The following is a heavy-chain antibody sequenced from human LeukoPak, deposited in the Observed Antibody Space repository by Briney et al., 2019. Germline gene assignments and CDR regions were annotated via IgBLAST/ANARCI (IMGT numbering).Heavy chain of an antibody. CDR3: ARDRSSGYYQITTYYFDY. D-gene: IGHD3-22*01. V-gene: IGHV1-46*01. CDR1: GYTFTSNY. J-gene: IGHJ4*02. Sequence: ASVKVSCKASGYTFTSNYIHWVRQAPGQGLEWMGIINPSGGSTSYAQKFQGRVTMTRDTSTSTVYMELSSLRSEDTAVYYCARDRSSGYYQITTYYFDYWGQGTLVTVSS. CDR2: INPSGGST.